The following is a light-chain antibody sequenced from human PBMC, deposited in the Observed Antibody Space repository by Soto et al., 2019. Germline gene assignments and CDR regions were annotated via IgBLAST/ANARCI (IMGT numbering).Light chain of an antibody. CDR1: QGIGDT. CDR3: QQYDDSPGT. J-gene: IGKJ1*01. CDR2: DTS. Sequence: EVVMTQSPATLSVSPGEGVTLSCRANQGIGDTLAWYQHKPGQTPRLLIYDTSTRATAIPDRFSGSGSGTDFTLTISRLEPEDFAVYYCQQYDDSPGTFGQGTKVEIK. V-gene: IGKV3D-15*01.